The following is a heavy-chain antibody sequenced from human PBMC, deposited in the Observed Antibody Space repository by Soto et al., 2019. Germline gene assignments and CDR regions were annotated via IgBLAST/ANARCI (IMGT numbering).Heavy chain of an antibody. J-gene: IGHJ4*02. Sequence: PGESLKISCQGPGYSFTSYWIGWVRQRPGKGLEWMGRINPSDSYTTYSPSFQGHVTISTDKSFSTAYLQWSGLKASDTAMYYCARLGYCTGTSCYTFDSWGQGTLVTVSS. D-gene: IGHD2-2*02. CDR3: ARLGYCTGTSCYTFDS. CDR1: GYSFTSYW. CDR2: INPSDSYT. V-gene: IGHV5-10-1*01.